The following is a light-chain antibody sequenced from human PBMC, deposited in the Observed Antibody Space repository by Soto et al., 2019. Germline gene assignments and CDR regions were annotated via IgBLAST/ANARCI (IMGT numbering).Light chain of an antibody. CDR1: QSISSY. CDR2: AAS. Sequence: DIQMTQSPSSLSASVGDRVTITCRASQSISSYLNWYQQKPGKAPKLPIYAASSLQSGVPSRFSGSGSGTDFTLTISSLQPEDFATYDCQQSYSTRWTVGQGTKVEIK. V-gene: IGKV1-39*01. J-gene: IGKJ1*01. CDR3: QQSYSTRWT.